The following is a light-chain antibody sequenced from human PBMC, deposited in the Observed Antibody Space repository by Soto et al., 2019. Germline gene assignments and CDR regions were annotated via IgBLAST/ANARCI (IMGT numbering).Light chain of an antibody. J-gene: IGLJ2*01. CDR2: EDN. V-gene: IGLV2-23*01. Sequence: QSALAQPASVSGSPGQSITISCTGSSSDVGRYNLVSWYQQHPDKAPKLIIYEDNERPSGVSDRFSGSKSGNTASLTISGLQTEDEADYYCCSYAGGTSVIFGGGTQLTVL. CDR1: SSDVGRYNL. CDR3: CSYAGGTSVI.